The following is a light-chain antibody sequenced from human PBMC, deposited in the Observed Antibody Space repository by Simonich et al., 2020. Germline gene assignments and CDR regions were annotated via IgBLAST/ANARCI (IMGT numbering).Light chain of an antibody. J-gene: IGLJ2*01. Sequence: QSALTQPAPVSGSPGQSITISCTGTSSDVGGYNHVSWYQQHPGKAPKLMIYDVSYLPSGVSNRFSGSKAGNTASLAISGLQAEDEADYYCSSYTSSSTLVVFGGGTKLTVL. V-gene: IGLV2-14*03. CDR3: SSYTSSSTLVV. CDR2: DVS. CDR1: SSDVGGYNH.